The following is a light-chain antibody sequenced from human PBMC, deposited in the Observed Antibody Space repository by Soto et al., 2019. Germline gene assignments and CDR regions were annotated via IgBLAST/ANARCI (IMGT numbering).Light chain of an antibody. CDR1: QGVSSY. Sequence: IQLTQSPPSLSASVGDRVTITCRASQGVSSYLAWYQQKPGKAPKLLIYAASTLQTGVPSRFSGSGSGTDFTFTISSLQPEDFATYYCQQYDNHPITFGQGTRLEIK. CDR3: QQYDNHPIT. J-gene: IGKJ5*01. V-gene: IGKV1-9*01. CDR2: AAS.